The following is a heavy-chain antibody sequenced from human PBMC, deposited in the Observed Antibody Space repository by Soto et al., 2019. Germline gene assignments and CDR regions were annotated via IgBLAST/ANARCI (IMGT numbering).Heavy chain of an antibody. CDR3: AKALGLGSGNYGYYMDV. J-gene: IGHJ6*03. D-gene: IGHD3-10*01. CDR2: ISWNSGST. Sequence: EVQLVESGGGLVQPGRSLRLSCTASGFIFDDYAMHWVRQAPGKGLEWISGISWNSGSTGYADSVRGRFTISRDNAKNSLHLQMISLRAEDTALYYCAKALGLGSGNYGYYMDVWGKGTTVIVSS. V-gene: IGHV3-9*01. CDR1: GFIFDDYA.